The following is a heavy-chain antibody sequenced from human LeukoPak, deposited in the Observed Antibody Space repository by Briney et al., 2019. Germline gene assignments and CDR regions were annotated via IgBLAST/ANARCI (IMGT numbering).Heavy chain of an antibody. CDR3: ARAPTRGGVIGFFDY. CDR2: IYNNGNT. J-gene: IGHJ4*02. Sequence: SETLSLTCSVSGASVGSSGYFWGWIRQPPGKGLEWLANIYNNGNTYYNPSLKSRVTISVDTSKNQFSLKLSSVTAADTAVYYCARAPTRGGVIGFFDYWGQGTLVTVSS. V-gene: IGHV4-39*07. D-gene: IGHD3-16*01. CDR1: GASVGSSGYF.